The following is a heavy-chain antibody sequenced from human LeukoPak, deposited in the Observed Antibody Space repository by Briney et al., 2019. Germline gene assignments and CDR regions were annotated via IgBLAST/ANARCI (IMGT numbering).Heavy chain of an antibody. J-gene: IGHJ6*03. CDR2: IRYDGSNK. CDR3: AKGLSSSSPGGYYYMDV. CDR1: GFTFSSYC. Sequence: GGSLRLSCAASGFTFSSYCMHWVRQAPGKGLEWVAFIRYDGSNKYYADSVKGRFTISRDNSKNTLYLQMNSLRAEDTAVYYCAKGLSSSSPGGYYYMDVWGKGTTVTVSS. V-gene: IGHV3-30*02. D-gene: IGHD2-2*01.